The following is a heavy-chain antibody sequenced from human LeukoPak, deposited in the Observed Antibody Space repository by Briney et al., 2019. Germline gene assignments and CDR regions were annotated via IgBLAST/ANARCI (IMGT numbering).Heavy chain of an antibody. Sequence: SETLSLTCAVSGGSISSSNWWSWVRQPPGKGLEWIGEIYHSGSTNYNPSLKSRVTISVDKSKNQFSLKLNSVTAADTAVYYCASSPSYDSSGYYYDYWGQGALVTVSS. J-gene: IGHJ4*02. CDR3: ASSPSYDSSGYYYDY. D-gene: IGHD3-22*01. CDR2: IYHSGST. V-gene: IGHV4-4*02. CDR1: GGSISSSNW.